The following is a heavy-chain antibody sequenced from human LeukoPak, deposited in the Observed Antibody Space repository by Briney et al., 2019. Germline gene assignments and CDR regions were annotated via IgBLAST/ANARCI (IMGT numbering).Heavy chain of an antibody. Sequence: GGSLRLSCAASGFTFSSYAMSWVRQAPGKGLEWVSAISGSGGSTYYADSVKGRFTISRDNSKNTLYLQMNSLRAEDTAVYYCAKLSARPRYYYYMDVWGKGTTVTVSS. CDR3: AKLSARPRYYYYMDV. CDR2: ISGSGGST. D-gene: IGHD6-6*01. V-gene: IGHV3-23*01. CDR1: GFTFSSYA. J-gene: IGHJ6*03.